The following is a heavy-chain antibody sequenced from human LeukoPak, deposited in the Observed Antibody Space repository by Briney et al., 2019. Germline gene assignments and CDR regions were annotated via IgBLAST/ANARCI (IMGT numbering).Heavy chain of an antibody. Sequence: GGSLRLSCVASGFTFSSYAMTWVRQAPGKGLEWVSAIISNGGRTYYADSVKGRFTISRDNSKTTLFLQMNSLRAEDTAVYYCAKAPYYYGSGSSETYFDYWGQGTLVTVSS. CDR2: IISNGGRT. D-gene: IGHD3-10*01. CDR1: GFTFSSYA. CDR3: AKAPYYYGSGSSETYFDY. V-gene: IGHV3-23*01. J-gene: IGHJ4*02.